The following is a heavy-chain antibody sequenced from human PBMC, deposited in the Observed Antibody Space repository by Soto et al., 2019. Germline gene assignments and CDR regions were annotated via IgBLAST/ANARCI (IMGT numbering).Heavy chain of an antibody. CDR1: GFTFSSRW. CDR3: STHDGPAAAGLVLDF. D-gene: IGHD6-25*01. V-gene: IGHV3-7*02. J-gene: IGHJ4*02. CDR2: IHEDKNAK. Sequence: EVRLVESGGGLVQPGGSLRLSCEASGFTFSSRWMTWVRQGPGKGLEWVANIHEDKNAKDYVDSVKGRFTISRDNAKNWLYLQMYSLRDEHTAVYYCSTHDGPAAAGLVLDFWGQGALVIVSS.